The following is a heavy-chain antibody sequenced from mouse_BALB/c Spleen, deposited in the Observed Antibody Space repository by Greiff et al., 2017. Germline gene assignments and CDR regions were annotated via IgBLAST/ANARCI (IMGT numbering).Heavy chain of an antibody. CDR3: ARGEYGNSFAY. V-gene: IGHV5-17*02. CDR1: GFTFSSFG. CDR2: ISSGSSTI. J-gene: IGHJ3*01. Sequence: EVKLVESGGGLVQPGGSRKLSCAASGFTFSSFGMHWVRQAPEKGLEWVAYISSGSSTIYYADTVKGRFTISRDNPKNTLFLQMTSLRSEDTAMYYCARGEYGNSFAYWGQGTLVTVSA. D-gene: IGHD2-10*02.